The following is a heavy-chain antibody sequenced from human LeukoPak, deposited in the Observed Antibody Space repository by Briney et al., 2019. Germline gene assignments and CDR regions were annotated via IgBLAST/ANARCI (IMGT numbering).Heavy chain of an antibody. Sequence: GGSLRLSCAASGFTVSSNYMSWVRQAPGKGLEWVSVIYSGGSTYYADSVRGRFTISRDNSKNTLYLQMNSLRAEDTAVYYCARETYYYDSSGLRYYYYYMDVWGKGTTVTVSS. D-gene: IGHD3-22*01. CDR1: GFTVSSNY. V-gene: IGHV3-53*05. CDR3: ARETYYYDSSGLRYYYYYMDV. CDR2: IYSGGST. J-gene: IGHJ6*03.